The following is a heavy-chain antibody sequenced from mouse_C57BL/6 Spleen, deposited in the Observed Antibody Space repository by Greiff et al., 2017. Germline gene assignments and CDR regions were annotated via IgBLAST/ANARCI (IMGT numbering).Heavy chain of an antibody. CDR1: GYTFTDYY. D-gene: IGHD2-5*01. Sequence: VQLQQSGPELVKPGASVKISCKASGYTFTDYYMNWVKQSHGKSLEWIGDINPNNGGTSYNQKFKGKATLTVDKSSSTAYMELRSLTSEDSAVYYCARDDYSNYVGAMDYWGQGTSVTVSS. J-gene: IGHJ4*01. V-gene: IGHV1-26*01. CDR2: INPNNGGT. CDR3: ARDDYSNYVGAMDY.